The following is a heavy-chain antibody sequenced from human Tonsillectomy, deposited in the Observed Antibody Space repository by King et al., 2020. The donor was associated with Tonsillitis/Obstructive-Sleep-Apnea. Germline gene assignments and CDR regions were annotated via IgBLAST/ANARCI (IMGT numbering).Heavy chain of an antibody. CDR1: GFTFSRYG. Sequence: VQLVESGGGLVQPGGSLRLSCSASGFTFSRYGMHWVRQAPGKGLEYVSGISSNGHSTYYADSVKGRFAISRDNSKNTLYLQMSSLRPVDTAAYYCVKAWFLYCGGDCSTDAFDIWGQGTMVTVSS. J-gene: IGHJ3*02. D-gene: IGHD2-21*01. CDR3: VKAWFLYCGGDCSTDAFDI. V-gene: IGHV3-64D*06. CDR2: ISSNGHST.